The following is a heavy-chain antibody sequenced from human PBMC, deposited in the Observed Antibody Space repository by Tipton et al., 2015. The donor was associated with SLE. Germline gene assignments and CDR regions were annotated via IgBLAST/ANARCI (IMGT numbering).Heavy chain of an antibody. CDR3: ARGIKGFCSSTICYDWYFDL. J-gene: IGHJ2*01. CDR2: IDTSGSYR. V-gene: IGHV3-23*05. CDR1: GFTFSTYA. D-gene: IGHD2-2*01. Sequence: SLRLSCTVSGFTFSTYAMRWVRQAPGKGLEWVSGIDTSGSYRYYPDSVKGRFTISRDNARNTVYLQMNSLRAEDTALYFCARGIKGFCSSTICYDWYFDLWGRGTLVTVSS.